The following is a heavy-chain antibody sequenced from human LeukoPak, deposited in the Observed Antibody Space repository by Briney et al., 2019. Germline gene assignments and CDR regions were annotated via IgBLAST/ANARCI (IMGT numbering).Heavy chain of an antibody. Sequence: QTGRSLRLSCTASGFTFGDYAMTWVRQAPGKGLEWVSYISSSGSTIYYADSVKGRFTISRDNAKNSLHLQMNSLRAEDTAVYYCARQSKQELASDYWGQGTLATVSS. CDR3: ARQSKQELASDY. J-gene: IGHJ4*02. D-gene: IGHD6-13*01. CDR1: GFTFGDYA. CDR2: ISSSGSTI. V-gene: IGHV3-48*03.